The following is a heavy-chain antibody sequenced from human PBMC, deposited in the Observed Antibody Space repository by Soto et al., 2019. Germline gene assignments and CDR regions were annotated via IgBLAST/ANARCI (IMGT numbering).Heavy chain of an antibody. D-gene: IGHD1-1*01. J-gene: IGHJ4*02. CDR3: AREDDEYYFDY. CDR1: GGSISSYY. V-gene: IGHV4-59*01. CDR2: IYYSGST. Sequence: PSETLSLTCTVSGGSISSYYWSWIRQPPGKGLEWIGYIYYSGSTNYNPSLKSRVTISVDTSKNQFSLKLSSVTAADTAAYYCAREDDEYYFDYWGQGTLVTVSS.